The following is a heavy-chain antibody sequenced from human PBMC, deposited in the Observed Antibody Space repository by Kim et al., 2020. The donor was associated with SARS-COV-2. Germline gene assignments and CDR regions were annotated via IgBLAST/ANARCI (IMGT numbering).Heavy chain of an antibody. CDR3: AREGRHYGDYFDY. Sequence: GGSLRLSCAASGFTFSSYSMNWVRQAPGKGLEWVSYISSSSSTISYADSVKGRFTISRDNAKNSLYLQMNSLRAEDTAVYYCAREGRHYGDYFDYWGQGTLVTVSS. J-gene: IGHJ4*02. CDR1: GFTFSSYS. D-gene: IGHD4-17*01. CDR2: ISSSSSTI. V-gene: IGHV3-48*04.